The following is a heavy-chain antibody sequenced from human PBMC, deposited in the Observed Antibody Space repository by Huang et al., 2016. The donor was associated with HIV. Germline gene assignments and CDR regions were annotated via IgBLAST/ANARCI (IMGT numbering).Heavy chain of an antibody. CDR1: GYKFTSYW. CDR2: SYPGDSDT. V-gene: IGHV5-51*01. CDR3: ARQRASGSTYVDS. D-gene: IGHD2-15*01. J-gene: IGHJ4*02. Sequence: EVQLVQSGAEVKKPGESLKISCKGSGYKFTSYWIAWVRQMPGKGRERMGISYPGDSDTRYSPSFQGQVTIAADKSINTAYLQWSSLKTSDTAMYFCARQRASGSTYVDSWGQGTLLTVYS.